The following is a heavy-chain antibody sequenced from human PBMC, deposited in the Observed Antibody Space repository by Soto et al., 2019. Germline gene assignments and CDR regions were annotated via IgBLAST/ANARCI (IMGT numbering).Heavy chain of an antibody. CDR3: ARGQTYFYCSNCPHTFDY. CDR2: IYPGESYS. D-gene: IGHD2-2*01. Sequence: PGESLKISCRASGYWFATYWIGWVRQKPGKGLEWIGIIYPGESYSRYSPAFQGQVTMSADKSINTAYLQWGSLKASDTAIYYCARGQTYFYCSNCPHTFDYWGLGTKVTVSS. V-gene: IGHV5-51*01. CDR1: GYWFATYW. J-gene: IGHJ4*02.